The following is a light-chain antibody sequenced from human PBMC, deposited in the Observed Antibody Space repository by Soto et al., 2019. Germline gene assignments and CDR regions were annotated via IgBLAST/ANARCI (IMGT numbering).Light chain of an antibody. J-gene: IGLJ3*02. Sequence: QSALTQPASVSGSAGQSITISCSGTMRDVGAYNLVSWYQQHPGTAPKLIIYAVRNRPSGISSRFSGSRSGNTASLTISGLQSEDEDYYYCSAYTARSTLVFGGGTKLTVL. CDR2: AVR. CDR1: MRDVGAYNL. V-gene: IGLV2-14*01. CDR3: SAYTARSTLV.